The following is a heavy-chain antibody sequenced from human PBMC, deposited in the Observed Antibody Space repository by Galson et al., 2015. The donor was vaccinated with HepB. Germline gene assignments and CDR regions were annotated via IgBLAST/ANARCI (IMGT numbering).Heavy chain of an antibody. CDR2: IKQDGSEK. J-gene: IGHJ6*04. D-gene: IGHD5-18*01. Sequence: SLRLSCAASGFTFSSYWMSWVRQAPGKGLEWVANIKQDGSEKYYVDSVKGRFTISRDNAKNSLYLQMNSLRAEDTAVYYCARASGYSYAQWMDVWGKGTTVTVSS. V-gene: IGHV3-7*04. CDR3: ARASGYSYAQWMDV. CDR1: GFTFSSYW.